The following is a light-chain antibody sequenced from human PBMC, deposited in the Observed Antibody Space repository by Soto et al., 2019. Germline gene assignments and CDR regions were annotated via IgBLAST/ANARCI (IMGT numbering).Light chain of an antibody. Sequence: QSVLTQPPSASGAPGQRVVLSCSGGSSNVESNSVNWYQHLPGSAPKLLIFSNNQRPSGVPDRLSGSKSGTSASLAIAGLQSDDEADYYCAAWDDSLSAYVFGSGTKLTVL. CDR3: AAWDDSLSAYV. J-gene: IGLJ1*01. CDR2: SNN. V-gene: IGLV1-44*01. CDR1: SSNVESNS.